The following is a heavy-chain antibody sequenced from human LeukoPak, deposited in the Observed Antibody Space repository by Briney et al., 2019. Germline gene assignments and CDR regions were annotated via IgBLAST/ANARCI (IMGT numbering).Heavy chain of an antibody. D-gene: IGHD1-7*01. CDR2: ISYDGSNK. CDR3: TTLKNNWNYVLDY. J-gene: IGHJ4*02. V-gene: IGHV3-30-3*01. Sequence: PGGSLRLSCAASGFTFSSYAMHWVRQVPGKGLEWMAVISYDGSNKYYADSVKGRFTISRDNSMNTLYLQMNSLKTEDTAVYYCTTLKNNWNYVLDYWGQGTLVTVSS. CDR1: GFTFSSYA.